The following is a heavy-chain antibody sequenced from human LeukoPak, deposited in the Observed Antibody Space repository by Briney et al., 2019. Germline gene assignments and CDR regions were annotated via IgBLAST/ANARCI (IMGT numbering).Heavy chain of an antibody. CDR1: GFTFSNYA. D-gene: IGHD4-23*01. CDR3: ARVAAGYSVNYFDY. V-gene: IGHV3-48*02. CDR2: ISTGSSTT. J-gene: IGHJ4*02. Sequence: GGSLRLSCAASGFTFSNYAMSWVRQAPGKGLEWVSYISTGSSTTYYADSVKGRFTISRDNVENSLYLQMSSLRDEDTAVYYCARVAAGYSVNYFDYWGQGTLVTVSS.